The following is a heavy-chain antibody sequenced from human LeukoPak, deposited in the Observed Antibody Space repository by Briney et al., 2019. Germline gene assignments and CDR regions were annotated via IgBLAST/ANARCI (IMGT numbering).Heavy chain of an antibody. D-gene: IGHD6-13*01. CDR2: ISGSGGST. CDR1: GFTFSSYA. Sequence: GGSLRLSCAASGFTFSSYAMSWVRQAPGKGLEWVSAISGSGGSTYYADSVKGRFTISRDNSKNTLYLQMNSLRAEDTAVCYCAKDRFSSSWYLFDYWGQGTLVTVSS. J-gene: IGHJ4*02. CDR3: AKDRFSSSWYLFDY. V-gene: IGHV3-23*01.